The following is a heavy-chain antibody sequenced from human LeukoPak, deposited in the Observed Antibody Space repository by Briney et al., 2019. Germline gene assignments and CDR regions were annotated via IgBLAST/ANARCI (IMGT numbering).Heavy chain of an antibody. CDR1: GYTFSSYW. CDR3: ARERDIVVVPAAPTLGY. J-gene: IGHJ4*02. D-gene: IGHD2-2*01. Sequence: GGSLRLSCAASGYTFSSYWMHWVRQAPGKGLVWVSRIDTDGSITSYADSVKGRFTISRDNSKNTLYLQMNSLRAEDTAVYYCARERDIVVVPAAPTLGYWGQGTLVTVSS. V-gene: IGHV3-74*01. CDR2: IDTDGSIT.